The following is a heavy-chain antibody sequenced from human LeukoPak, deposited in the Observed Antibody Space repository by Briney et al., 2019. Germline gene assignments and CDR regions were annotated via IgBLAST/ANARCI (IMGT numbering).Heavy chain of an antibody. D-gene: IGHD3-16*02. V-gene: IGHV5-51*01. CDR3: ARQYIDYYYYYGMDV. J-gene: IGHJ6*02. CDR1: GYSFTSYW. Sequence: GESLKISSKGSGYSFTSYWIGWVRQMPGKDLEWMGIIYPGDSDTRYSPSFQGQVTISADKSISTAYLQWSSLKASDTAMYYCARQYIDYYYYYGMDVWGQGTTVTVSS. CDR2: IYPGDSDT.